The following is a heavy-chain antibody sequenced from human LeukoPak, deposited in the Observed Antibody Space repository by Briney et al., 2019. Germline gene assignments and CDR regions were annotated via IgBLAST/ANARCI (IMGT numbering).Heavy chain of an antibody. V-gene: IGHV4-34*01. CDR2: INHSGST. CDR3: ARRSLYTAMVKDSKRGLWFDP. D-gene: IGHD5-18*01. CDR1: GGSISGYY. Sequence: SETLSLTCTVSGGSISGYYWSWIRQPPGKGLEWIGEINHSGSTNYNPSLKSRVTISVDTSKNQFSLRLSSVTAADTAVYYCARRSLYTAMVKDSKRGLWFDPWGQGTLVTVSS. J-gene: IGHJ5*02.